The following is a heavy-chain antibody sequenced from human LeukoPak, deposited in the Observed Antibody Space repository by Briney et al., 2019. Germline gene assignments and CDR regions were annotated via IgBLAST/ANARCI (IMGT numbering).Heavy chain of an antibody. CDR3: ASLRVPGDFDY. J-gene: IGHJ4*02. D-gene: IGHD3-16*01. Sequence: PSETLSLTCAVYGGSFSGYYWSWIRQSPGKGLEWIGEINHSGSTNYNPSLKSRVTISVDTSKNQFSLRLTSVTAADTAVYYCASLRVPGDFDYWGQGTLVTVSS. CDR2: INHSGST. V-gene: IGHV4-34*01. CDR1: GGSFSGYY.